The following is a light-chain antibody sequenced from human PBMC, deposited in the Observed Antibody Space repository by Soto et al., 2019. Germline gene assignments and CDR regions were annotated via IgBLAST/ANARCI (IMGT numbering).Light chain of an antibody. CDR1: QTVRNRY. CDR2: GVS. J-gene: IGKJ2*01. CDR3: QQYDGSLPYT. V-gene: IGKV3-20*01. Sequence: EIVLTQSPGTLSLSPGERATLSCRASQTVRNRYLAWYQQKPGQAPRLRIYGVSARATGIPDRFSGSGSGTHFTLTISRLEPEDFAVFYCQQYDGSLPYTFGQGTKLEIK.